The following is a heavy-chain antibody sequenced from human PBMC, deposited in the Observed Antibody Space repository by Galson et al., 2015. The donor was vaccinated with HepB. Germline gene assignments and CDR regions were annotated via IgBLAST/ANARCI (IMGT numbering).Heavy chain of an antibody. CDR2: LSSSAIYT. J-gene: IGHJ4*02. CDR3: ARVAPSDYGERSHFDY. V-gene: IGHV3-11*06. Sequence: SLRLSCAASGFTFSDYYMSWIRQAPGKGLEWVSSLSSSAIYTNYEDSVKGRFTISRNKAKNSLPIQMNSLRAEDTAVCYCARVAPSDYGERSHFDYWDQGTLVTVSS. D-gene: IGHD4-17*01. CDR1: GFTFSDYY.